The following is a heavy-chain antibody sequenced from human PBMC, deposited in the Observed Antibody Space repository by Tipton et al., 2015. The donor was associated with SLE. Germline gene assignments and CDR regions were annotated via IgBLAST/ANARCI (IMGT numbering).Heavy chain of an antibody. CDR2: IYYSGST. V-gene: IGHV4-39*01. CDR1: GDSISSSYYY. CDR3: ARRGQWRNYYYYMDV. Sequence: TLSLTCAVSGDSISSSYYYWGWIRQPPGKGLEWIGSIYYSGSTYYNPSLKSRVTISVDTSKNQFSLKLSSVTAADTAVYYCARRGQWRNYYYYMDVWGKGTTVTVSS. J-gene: IGHJ6*03. D-gene: IGHD6-19*01.